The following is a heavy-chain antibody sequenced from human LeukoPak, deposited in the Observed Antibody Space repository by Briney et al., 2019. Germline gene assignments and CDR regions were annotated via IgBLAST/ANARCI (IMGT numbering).Heavy chain of an antibody. CDR2: ISGGGGST. Sequence: GGSLRLSCSMSGFTLSHYAMSWVRQAPGKGPEWVSTISGGGGSTDYTDSVKGRFTISRDNSKKTLYLQMNSLGAEDTAVYYCAKGHRYCTSGNCNSAVDYWGQGTLVTVSS. CDR1: GFTLSHYA. J-gene: IGHJ4*02. CDR3: AKGHRYCTSGNCNSAVDY. D-gene: IGHD2-15*01. V-gene: IGHV3-23*01.